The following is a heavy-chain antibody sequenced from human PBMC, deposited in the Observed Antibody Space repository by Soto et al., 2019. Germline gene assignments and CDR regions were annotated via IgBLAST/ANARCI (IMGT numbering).Heavy chain of an antibody. Sequence: GASVEVSCKXSGYTFTSYDINWVRQASGQGLEWMGWMNPNSGNTGYAQKFQGRVTMTRNTSISTAYMELSSLRSEDTAVYYCAKMVRGAGGYYYYYGMDVWGQGTTVTV. CDR3: AKMVRGAGGYYYYYGMDV. CDR2: MNPNSGNT. D-gene: IGHD3-10*01. J-gene: IGHJ6*02. V-gene: IGHV1-8*01. CDR1: GYTFTSYD.